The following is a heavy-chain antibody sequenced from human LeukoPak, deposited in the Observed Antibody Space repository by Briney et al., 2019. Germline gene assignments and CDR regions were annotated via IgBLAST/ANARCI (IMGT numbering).Heavy chain of an antibody. CDR1: GGSISSYY. D-gene: IGHD2-2*01. J-gene: IGHJ4*02. CDR2: IYTSGST. Sequence: SETLSLTCTVSGGSISSYYWSWIRQPAGKGLKWIGRIYTSGSTNYNPSLKSRVTISVDKSKNQFSLKLSSVTAADTAVYYCARDCSSTSCYDWGQGTLVTVSS. CDR3: ARDCSSTSCYD. V-gene: IGHV4-4*07.